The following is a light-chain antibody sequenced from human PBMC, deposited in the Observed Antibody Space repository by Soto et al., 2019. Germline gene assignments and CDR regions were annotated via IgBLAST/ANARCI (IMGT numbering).Light chain of an antibody. V-gene: IGKV1D-12*01. CDR1: QDIGSW. J-gene: IGKJ4*01. CDR3: QQANSFPLT. Sequence: PVTQSPSSVSASIGARVTITCRAGQDIGSWLAWYQHKQGKAPKLLISTASNLQSGVPSRFSGSGSGTELTLTISSLKPEDFETYYCQQANSFPLTFGGGTKVDIK. CDR2: TAS.